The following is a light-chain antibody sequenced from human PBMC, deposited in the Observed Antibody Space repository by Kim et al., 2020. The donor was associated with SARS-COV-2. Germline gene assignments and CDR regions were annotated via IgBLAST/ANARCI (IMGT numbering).Light chain of an antibody. CDR3: QQYNNWPVT. Sequence: EIVMTQSPATLFVSPGERATLSCRASQSLSSNLAWYQQRPGQAPRLLMYGASTRATGIPARFSGSGSGTEFTLTISSLQSEDLAVYYCQQYNNWPVTFGGGTKVDIK. CDR1: QSLSSN. V-gene: IGKV3-15*01. CDR2: GAS. J-gene: IGKJ4*01.